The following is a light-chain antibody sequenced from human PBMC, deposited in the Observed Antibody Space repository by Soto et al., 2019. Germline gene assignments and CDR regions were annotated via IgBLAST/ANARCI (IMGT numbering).Light chain of an antibody. Sequence: QSVLTQPPSASGSPGQSVTISCTGTSSDVGAYDYVCWYQQHPGKAPKLMIYEVNKRPSGVPDRFSGSKSGNTASLTVSGLPAGDEADYYCSSFAANDNVVFGGGTQLTVL. CDR2: EVN. J-gene: IGLJ3*02. V-gene: IGLV2-8*01. CDR1: SSDVGAYDY. CDR3: SSFAANDNVV.